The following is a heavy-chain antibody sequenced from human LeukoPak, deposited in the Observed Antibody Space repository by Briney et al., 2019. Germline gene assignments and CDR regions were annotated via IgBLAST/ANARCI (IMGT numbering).Heavy chain of an antibody. CDR1: GGTFSSYA. D-gene: IGHD2-2*01. CDR2: IIPIFGTA. Sequence: GASVKVSCKASGGTFSSYAISWVRQAPGQGLEWMGRIIPIFGTANYAQKFQGRVTITTDESTSTAYMELSSLRSEDTAVYYCARKYCSSTSCSGDYWGQGTLVTVSS. V-gene: IGHV1-69*05. J-gene: IGHJ4*02. CDR3: ARKYCSSTSCSGDY.